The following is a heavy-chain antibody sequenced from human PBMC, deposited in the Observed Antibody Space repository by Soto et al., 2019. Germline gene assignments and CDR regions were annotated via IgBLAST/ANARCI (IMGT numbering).Heavy chain of an antibody. CDR3: ARAQYSGYDSVDDAFDI. D-gene: IGHD5-12*01. CDR1: GGTFSSYT. V-gene: IGHV1-69*02. CDR2: IIPILGIA. Sequence: SVKVSCKASGGTFSSYTISWVRQAPGQGLEWMGRIIPILGIANYAQKFQGRVTITADKSTSTAYMELSSLRSEDTAVYYCARAQYSGYDSVDDAFDIWGQGTMVTVSS. J-gene: IGHJ3*02.